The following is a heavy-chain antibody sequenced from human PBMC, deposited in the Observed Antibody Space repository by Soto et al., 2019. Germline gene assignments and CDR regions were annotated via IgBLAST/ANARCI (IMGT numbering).Heavy chain of an antibody. V-gene: IGHV3-30*18. D-gene: IGHD2-15*01. CDR3: AKGYCSGGSCYSPFDY. CDR2: ISYDGSNK. J-gene: IGHJ4*02. Sequence: PGGSLRLSCAASGFTFSNYGMHWVRQAPGKGLEWVTLISYDGSNKYYAEYVKGRFTISRDSSKNTLYLQMNSLRAEDTAVYYCAKGYCSGGSCYSPFDYWGQGT. CDR1: GFTFSNYG.